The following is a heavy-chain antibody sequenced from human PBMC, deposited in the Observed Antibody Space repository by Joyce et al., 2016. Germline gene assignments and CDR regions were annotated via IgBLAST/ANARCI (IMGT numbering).Heavy chain of an antibody. D-gene: IGHD6-6*01. CDR2: MKPNSGHT. CDR3: ARGGEQLVGAYHYHHMDV. J-gene: IGHJ6*03. V-gene: IGHV1-8*03. Sequence: QVQLVQSGAEVRKPGASVKVSCKASGYIFTDYDINWVRQASGQGPEWMGLMKPNSGHTGYAQKFQGKVTFTRNTSISTAYMYVGSLRSEDTAVYYCARGGEQLVGAYHYHHMDVWGKGTTVTVSS. CDR1: GYIFTDYD.